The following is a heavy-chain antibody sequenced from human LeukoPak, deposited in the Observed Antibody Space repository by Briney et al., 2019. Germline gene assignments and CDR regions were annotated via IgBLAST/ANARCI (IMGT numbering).Heavy chain of an antibody. D-gene: IGHD2-2*01. J-gene: IGHJ4*02. Sequence: GGSLRLSCAASGVTFSTIAMHWVRQAPGKGLEWVAVISSDVNKKYYADSVKGRFTISRDNSRNTLYLQMNSLRAEDTALYYCARKLNYCTSTSCPPDAFDIWGQGTLVTVSS. CDR2: ISSDVNKK. CDR1: GVTFSTIA. CDR3: ARKLNYCTSTSCPPDAFDI. V-gene: IGHV3-30*04.